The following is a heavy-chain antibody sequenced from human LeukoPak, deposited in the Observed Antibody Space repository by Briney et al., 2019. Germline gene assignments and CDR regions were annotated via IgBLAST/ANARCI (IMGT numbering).Heavy chain of an antibody. Sequence: GGSLRLSCAASGLTFSSYGMNWARQAPGKGLEWVSAISGSGGSTYYADSVKGRFTISRDNSKNTLYLQMNSLRAEDTAVYYCAKALYGSGSYGFDYWGQGTLVTVSS. CDR1: GLTFSSYG. D-gene: IGHD3-10*01. J-gene: IGHJ4*02. V-gene: IGHV3-23*01. CDR3: AKALYGSGSYGFDY. CDR2: ISGSGGST.